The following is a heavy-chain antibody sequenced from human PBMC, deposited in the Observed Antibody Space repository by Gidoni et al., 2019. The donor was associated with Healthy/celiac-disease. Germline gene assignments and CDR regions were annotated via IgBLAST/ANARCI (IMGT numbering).Heavy chain of an antibody. D-gene: IGHD5-12*01. Sequence: EVQLLESGGGLVQPGGSLRLPCASSGFPLRRYAMGWVRQAPGKGLEWVSVISGSGGSTYYADSVKGRFTISRDNSKNTLYLQMNSLRAEDTAVYYCARDDRVATIFFGTFDIWGQGTMVTVSS. CDR2: ISGSGGST. CDR1: GFPLRRYA. CDR3: ARDDRVATIFFGTFDI. V-gene: IGHV3-23*01. J-gene: IGHJ3*02.